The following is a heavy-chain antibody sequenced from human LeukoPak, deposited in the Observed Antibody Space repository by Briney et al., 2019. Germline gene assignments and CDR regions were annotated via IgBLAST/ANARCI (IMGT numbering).Heavy chain of an antibody. CDR1: GFTFSSYG. CDR2: ISYDGSNK. D-gene: IGHD7-27*01. V-gene: IGHV3-30*03. Sequence: GGSLRLSCAASGFTFSSYGMHWVRQAPGKGLEWVAVISYDGSNKYYADSVKGRFTISRDNSKNTLYLQMNSLRAEDTAIYYCGRGHWGLDYWGQGTLVTVSS. CDR3: GRGHWGLDY. J-gene: IGHJ4*02.